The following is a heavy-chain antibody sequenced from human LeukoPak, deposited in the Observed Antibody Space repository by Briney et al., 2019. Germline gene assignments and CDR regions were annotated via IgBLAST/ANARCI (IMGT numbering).Heavy chain of an antibody. V-gene: IGHV3-30*04. CDR1: GFTFSSYA. Sequence: PGRSLRLSCAASGFTFSSYAMHWVRQAPGKGLEWVAVISYDGSNRYYADSVKGRFTTSRDNSKNTLYLQMNSLRAEGTAVYYCARERGYSYGSHPDYWGQGTLVTVSS. CDR2: ISYDGSNR. J-gene: IGHJ4*02. D-gene: IGHD5-18*01. CDR3: ARERGYSYGSHPDY.